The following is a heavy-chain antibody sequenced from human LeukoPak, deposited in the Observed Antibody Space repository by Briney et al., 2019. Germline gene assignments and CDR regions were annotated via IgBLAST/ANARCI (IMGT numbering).Heavy chain of an antibody. D-gene: IGHD3-22*01. J-gene: IGHJ4*02. CDR1: GFSFSSYY. CDR3: ARARKNYDSSGYSALDY. V-gene: IGHV3-21*01. CDR2: ISSSSTYI. Sequence: PGGSLRLSCAASGFSFSSYYVNWVRQAPGKGLEWLSCISSSSTYIYHADSVRGRFAISRDNAKNSLYLQMNSLRAEDTAVYYCARARKNYDSSGYSALDYWGQGTLVTVSS.